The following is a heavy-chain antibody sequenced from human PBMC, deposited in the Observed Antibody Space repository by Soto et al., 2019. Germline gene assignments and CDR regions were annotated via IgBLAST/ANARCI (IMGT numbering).Heavy chain of an antibody. Sequence: QVQLVQSGAEVKMPGASVKVTCKASGHSFTRPSDYMHWVRQAPGQGLEWVGIINLSDGSTSYAQRSQGRVTLTSDTSTSTVYMELSSLRSDDTAIYYCMRDRAGAPADSWGQGTLVTVSS. J-gene: IGHJ5*01. CDR2: INLSDGST. D-gene: IGHD3-10*01. CDR1: GHSFTRPSDY. V-gene: IGHV1-46*01. CDR3: MRDRAGAPADS.